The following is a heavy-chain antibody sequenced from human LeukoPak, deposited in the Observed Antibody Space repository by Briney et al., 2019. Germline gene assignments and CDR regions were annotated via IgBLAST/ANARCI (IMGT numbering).Heavy chain of an antibody. J-gene: IGHJ6*02. Sequence: SETLSLTCSVSGVSMNSYFWTWIRQPAGKGLEWIGRMYGSSDPTYNPSHTSRVTMSVDTSKNQFSLKLSSVTAADTAVYYCARGGSPDVWGQGTTVTVSS. CDR1: GVSMNSYF. CDR3: ARGGSPDV. D-gene: IGHD3-16*01. CDR2: MYGSSDP. V-gene: IGHV4-4*07.